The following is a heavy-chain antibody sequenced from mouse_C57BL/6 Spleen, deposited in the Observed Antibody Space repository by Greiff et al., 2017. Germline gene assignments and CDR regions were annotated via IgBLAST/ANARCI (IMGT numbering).Heavy chain of an antibody. CDR2: INPNNGGT. V-gene: IGHV1-22*01. Sequence: EVQLQQSGPELVKPGASVKMSCKASGYTFTDYNLHWVKQSHGKSLEWIGYINPNNGGTSYNQKFKGKATLTVNKSSSTAYMELRSLTSEDSAVYYCARGGEGAWFAYWGQGTLVTVSA. CDR3: ARGGEGAWFAY. J-gene: IGHJ3*01. CDR1: GYTFTDYN.